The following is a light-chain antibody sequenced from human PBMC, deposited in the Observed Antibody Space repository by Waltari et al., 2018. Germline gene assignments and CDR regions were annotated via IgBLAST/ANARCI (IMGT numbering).Light chain of an antibody. Sequence: SYVLTQPPSVSVAPGKTARIPCGGNDIGTRSGPWYQQKPGQAPVLVVFDDSDRPSGIPERFSGSSSETIVTLTISGVQAEDEADYYCQSADSSGASRVFGGGTKLTVL. CDR3: QSADSSGASRV. J-gene: IGLJ3*02. CDR2: DDS. V-gene: IGLV3-21*03. CDR1: DIGTRS.